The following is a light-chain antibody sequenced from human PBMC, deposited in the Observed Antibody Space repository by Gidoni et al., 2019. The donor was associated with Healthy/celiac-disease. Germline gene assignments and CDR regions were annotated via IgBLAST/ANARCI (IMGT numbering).Light chain of an antibody. CDR3: SSYTSSSTLV. CDR1: SSDVGGYNY. J-gene: IGLJ1*01. CDR2: EVS. Sequence: SALTQPAPVSGAPGPAITISCTGTSSDVGGYNYVSWYQQHPGKAPKLMIYEVSNRPSGVSNRFSGSKSGNTASLTISGLQAEDEADYYCSSYTSSSTLVFGTGTKVTVL. V-gene: IGLV2-14*01.